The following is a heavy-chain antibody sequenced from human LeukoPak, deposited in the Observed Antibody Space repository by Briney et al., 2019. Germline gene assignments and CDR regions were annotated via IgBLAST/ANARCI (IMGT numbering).Heavy chain of an antibody. V-gene: IGHV1-24*01. J-gene: IGHJ3*02. CDR1: GYTLTELS. CDR2: FDPEDGET. D-gene: IGHD2-2*01. Sequence: GASVKVSCKVSGYTLTELSMHWVRQAPGKGLEWMGGFDPEDGETIYAQKFQGRVTMTEDTSTDTAYMELSSLRSEDTAVYYCATGDAIVVVPAARQNAFDIWGQGTMVTVSS. CDR3: ATGDAIVVVPAARQNAFDI.